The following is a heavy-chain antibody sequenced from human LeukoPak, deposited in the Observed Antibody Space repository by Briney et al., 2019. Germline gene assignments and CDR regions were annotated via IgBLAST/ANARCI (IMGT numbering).Heavy chain of an antibody. V-gene: IGHV4-59*01. D-gene: IGHD5-24*01. Sequence: SETLSLTCTVSGGSINNDYWSWMRQPPGKGLEWIGYIYYRGTTDYNSSLKSRVTISVDTSRNQFSLELNSVTATDTAVYYCARRRWQHSYNAFDIWGQGTMVTVSS. CDR3: ARRRWQHSYNAFDI. CDR2: IYYRGTT. CDR1: GGSINNDY. J-gene: IGHJ3*02.